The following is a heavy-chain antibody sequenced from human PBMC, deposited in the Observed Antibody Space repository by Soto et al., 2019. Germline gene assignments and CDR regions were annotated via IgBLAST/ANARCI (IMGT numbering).Heavy chain of an antibody. CDR2: IDWDDDK. CDR1: GFSLSTSGMC. Sequence: SGPTLVNPTQTLTLTCTFSGFSLSTSGMCVSWIRQPPGKALEWLARIDWDDDKYYSTSLKTRLTISKDTSKNQVVLTMTNMDPVDTATYYCARIKSNYGWFDPWGQGTLVTVSS. CDR3: ARIKSNYGWFDP. J-gene: IGHJ5*02. D-gene: IGHD4-4*01. V-gene: IGHV2-70*11.